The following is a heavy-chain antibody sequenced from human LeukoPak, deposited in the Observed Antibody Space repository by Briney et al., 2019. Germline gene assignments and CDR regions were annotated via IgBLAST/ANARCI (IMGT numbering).Heavy chain of an antibody. CDR2: INAGNGNT. V-gene: IGHV1-3*01. CDR3: AILGIAVAGIGDY. J-gene: IGHJ4*02. D-gene: IGHD6-19*01. Sequence: ASVNVSFKASGYTFTSYAMHWVRQAPGQRLEWMGWINAGNGNTKYSQKFQGRVTMTTDTSTSTAYMELRSLRSDDTAVYYCAILGIAVAGIGDYWGQGTLVTVSS. CDR1: GYTFTSYA.